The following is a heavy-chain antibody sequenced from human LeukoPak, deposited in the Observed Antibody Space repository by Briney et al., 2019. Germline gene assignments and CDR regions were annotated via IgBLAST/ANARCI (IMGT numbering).Heavy chain of an antibody. V-gene: IGHV4-38-2*01. CDR3: ARHPHLGGLGY. J-gene: IGHJ4*02. CDR1: GYPINIDYS. D-gene: IGHD3-16*01. Sequence: SETLSLTCFVSGYPINIDYSWGWIRQSPGKGLEWIGEINHSGSTNYNPSLKSRVTISVDTSKNQFSLKLSSVTAADTAVYYCARHPHLGGLGYWGQGTLVTVSS. CDR2: INHSGST.